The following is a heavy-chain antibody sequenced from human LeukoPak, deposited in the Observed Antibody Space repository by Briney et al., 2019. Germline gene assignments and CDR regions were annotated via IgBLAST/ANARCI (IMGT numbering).Heavy chain of an antibody. CDR2: IIPIFGTA. V-gene: IGHV1-69*05. CDR1: GGTFSSYA. D-gene: IGHD4-23*01. J-gene: IGHJ4*02. Sequence: ASVKVSCKASGGTFSSYAISWMRQAPGQGLEWMGGIIPIFGTANYAQKFQGRVTITTDESTSTAYMELSSLRSEDTAVYYCARGGAEDGNSDFDYWGQGTLVTVSS. CDR3: ARGGAEDGNSDFDY.